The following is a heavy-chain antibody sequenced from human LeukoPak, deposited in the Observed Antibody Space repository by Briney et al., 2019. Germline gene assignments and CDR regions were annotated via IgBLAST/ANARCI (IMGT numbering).Heavy chain of an antibody. CDR1: GGSFSGYY. J-gene: IGHJ4*02. V-gene: IGHV4-34*01. Sequence: SETLSLTCAVYGGSFSGYYWSWIRQPPGKGLEWIGEINHSGSTNYNPSLKSRVTISVDTSKNQFSLKLSSVTAADTAVYYCARVLQVPAAKYWGQGTLVTVSS. CDR3: ARVLQVPAAKY. CDR2: INHSGST. D-gene: IGHD2-2*01.